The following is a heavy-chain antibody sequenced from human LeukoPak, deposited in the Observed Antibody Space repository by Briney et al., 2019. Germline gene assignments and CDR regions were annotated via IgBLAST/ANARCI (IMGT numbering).Heavy chain of an antibody. CDR1: GYTITGYY. CDR2: INPNNGGT. Sequence: EASVKVSCKALGYTITGYYIHWVRQAPGQGLEWMGWINPNNGGTNSAQKFQGRVTMTTDTSTSTAYMELRSLRSDDTAVYYCARTLYSSGWSPFDYWGQGTLVTVSS. V-gene: IGHV1-2*02. CDR3: ARTLYSSGWSPFDY. D-gene: IGHD6-19*01. J-gene: IGHJ4*02.